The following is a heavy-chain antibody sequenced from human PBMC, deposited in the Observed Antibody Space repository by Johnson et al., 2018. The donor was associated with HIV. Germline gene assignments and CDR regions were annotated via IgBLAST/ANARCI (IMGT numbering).Heavy chain of an antibody. D-gene: IGHD3-10*01. CDR1: GFTFSDYY. CDR2: IKEDGSEK. J-gene: IGHJ3*02. CDR3: ARPIARGASDI. Sequence: VQLVESGGGLVKPGGSLRLSCAASGFTFSDYYMNWVRQAPGKGLEWVANIKEDGSEKYYVDSVRGRFTISRDNAKNSLYLQMNSLRAEDTAVYYCARPIARGASDIWGQGTMVTVSS. V-gene: IGHV3-7*05.